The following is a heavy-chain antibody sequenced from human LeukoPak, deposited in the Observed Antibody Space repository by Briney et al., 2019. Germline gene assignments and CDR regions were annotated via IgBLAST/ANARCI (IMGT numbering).Heavy chain of an antibody. CDR1: GFTFSSFG. CDR3: AKREVRGTYLYYFDY. D-gene: IGHD3-16*01. J-gene: IGHJ4*02. V-gene: IGHV3-30*18. CDR2: ISYDGSTK. Sequence: GGSLRLSCAASGFTFSSFGMHWVRQAPGKGLEWVADISYDGSTKYYADSVKGRFTISRDNSKNTLYLQMNSLRDEDTAVYYCAKREVRGTYLYYFDYWGQGTLVTVSS.